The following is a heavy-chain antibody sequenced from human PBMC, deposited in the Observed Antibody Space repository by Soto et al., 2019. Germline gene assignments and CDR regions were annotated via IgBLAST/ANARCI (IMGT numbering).Heavy chain of an antibody. D-gene: IGHD3-16*01. V-gene: IGHV5-51*01. CDR2: IYPGDSDT. CDR3: ARRGDLRYYYYGMDV. Sequence: GESLKISCKGSGYSFTSYWIGWVRQMPGKGLEWMGIIYPGDSDTRYSPSFQGQVTISADKSISNAYLQWSSLKASDTAMYYCARRGDLRYYYYGMDVWGQGTTVTVSS. CDR1: GYSFTSYW. J-gene: IGHJ6*02.